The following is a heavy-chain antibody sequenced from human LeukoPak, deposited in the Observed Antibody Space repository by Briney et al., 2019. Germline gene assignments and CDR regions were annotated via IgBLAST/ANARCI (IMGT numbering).Heavy chain of an antibody. D-gene: IGHD3-10*01. CDR1: GYSISSGYY. CDR3: ARGSEVRGVTYYFDY. CDR2: IYHSGST. Sequence: SETLSLTCTVSGYSISSGYYWGWIRQPPGKGLEWIGSIYHSGSTYYNPSLKSRVTISVDTSKNQYSLKLSSVTAADTAVYYYARGSEVRGVTYYFDYWGQGTLVTVSS. V-gene: IGHV4-38-2*02. J-gene: IGHJ4*02.